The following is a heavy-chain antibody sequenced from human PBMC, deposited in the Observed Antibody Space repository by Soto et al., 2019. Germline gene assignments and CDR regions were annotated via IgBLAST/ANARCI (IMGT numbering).Heavy chain of an antibody. D-gene: IGHD2-15*01. CDR2: IIPIFGTA. V-gene: IGHV1-69*13. Sequence: ASVKVSCKASGGTFSSYAISWVRQAPGQGLEWMGGIIPIFGTANYAQKFQGRVTITADESTSTAYMELSSLRSEDTAVYYCAGEVVVVAATPNYYYYGMDVWGQGTTVTVSS. CDR1: GGTFSSYA. J-gene: IGHJ6*02. CDR3: AGEVVVVAATPNYYYYGMDV.